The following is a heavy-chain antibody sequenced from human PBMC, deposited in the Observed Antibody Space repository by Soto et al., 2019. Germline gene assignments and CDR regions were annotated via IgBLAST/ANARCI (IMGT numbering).Heavy chain of an antibody. J-gene: IGHJ4*02. CDR1: VFTFNIYG. CDR3: AKDQASGQGSFDS. V-gene: IGHV3-30*18. CDR2: ISYDGSNQ. Sequence: PWGSLRLSCAASVFTFNIYGMHWVRQAPDKGLEWVALISYDGSNQYYADSVKGRFTISRDNSKNTLFLQMNSLRADDTAVYYCAKDQASGQGSFDSWGQGTLVTVSS.